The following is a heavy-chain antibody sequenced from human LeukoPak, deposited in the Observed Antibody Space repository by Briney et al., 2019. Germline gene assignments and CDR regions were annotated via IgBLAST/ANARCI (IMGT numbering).Heavy chain of an antibody. CDR1: GFTVSSNY. J-gene: IGHJ6*02. CDR2: IYSGGST. CDR3: ARASMFCSGGSCYGDYYYYGMDV. Sequence: GGSLRLSCAASGFTVSSNYMSWVRQAPGKWLEWVSVIYSGGSTYYADSVKGRFTISRDNSKNTLYLQMNSLRAEDTAVYYCARASMFCSGGSCYGDYYYYGMDVWGQGTTVTVSS. V-gene: IGHV3-53*01. D-gene: IGHD2-15*01.